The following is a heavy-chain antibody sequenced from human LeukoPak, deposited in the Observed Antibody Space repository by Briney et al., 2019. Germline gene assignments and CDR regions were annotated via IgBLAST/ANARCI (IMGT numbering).Heavy chain of an antibody. D-gene: IGHD2-15*01. V-gene: IGHV1-2*02. CDR3: ARGIKRCSGGSCYGY. J-gene: IGHJ4*02. CDR1: GYTFTGYF. Sequence: ASVKVSCKASGYTFTGYFVHWVRQAPGQGLEWMGWINPKNGGTKFSQQFQGRVTMTRDTSISTAYMELSRLTSDDTAVYYCARGIKRCSGGSCYGYWGQGTLVTVSS. CDR2: INPKNGGT.